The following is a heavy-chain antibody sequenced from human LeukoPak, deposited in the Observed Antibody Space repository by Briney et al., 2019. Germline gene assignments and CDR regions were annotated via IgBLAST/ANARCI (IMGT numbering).Heavy chain of an antibody. Sequence: GGSLRLSCAASGFTFSSYGMHWVRQAPGKGLEWVSFIRYDGSNKYYADSVKGRFTISRDNSKNTLYLQMNSLRAEDTAVYYCAKDGRRYYDSSGYGDYWGQGTLVTVSS. V-gene: IGHV3-30*02. CDR2: IRYDGSNK. D-gene: IGHD3-22*01. CDR1: GFTFSSYG. J-gene: IGHJ4*02. CDR3: AKDGRRYYDSSGYGDY.